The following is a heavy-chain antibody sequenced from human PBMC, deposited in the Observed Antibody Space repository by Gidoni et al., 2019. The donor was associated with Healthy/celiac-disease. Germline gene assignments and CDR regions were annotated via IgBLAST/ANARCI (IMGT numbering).Heavy chain of an antibody. Sequence: EVQLVESGGGSVQPGRYLRLSCEASGLLFAESAMHWSRPRSRKGPGRGRGLCSVYSWDSCNMGYADSVKRRFTISRDNAKNALYLQMNSLSAEDTALYYCARDIGTEKQQLGGYYYYYGMDVWGQGTTVTVSS. CDR3: ARDIGTEKQQLGGYYYYYGMDV. CDR1: GLLFAESA. D-gene: IGHD6-13*01. J-gene: IGHJ6*02. V-gene: IGHV3-9*01. CDR2: YSWDSCNM.